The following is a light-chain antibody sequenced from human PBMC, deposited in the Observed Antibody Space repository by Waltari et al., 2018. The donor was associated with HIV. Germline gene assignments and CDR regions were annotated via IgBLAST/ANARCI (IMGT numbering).Light chain of an antibody. CDR2: WAS. CDR1: PSVLYSSNNKNY. CDR3: QQYYSTPYT. J-gene: IGKJ2*01. Sequence: DTVMTQSPDSLAVSLGERATIHCKSSPSVLYSSNNKNYLAWYQQKPGQSPKLLIYWASTRESGVPDRFSGSGSETDFTLTISSLQAEDVAVYYCQQYYSTPYTFGQGTKLEIK. V-gene: IGKV4-1*01.